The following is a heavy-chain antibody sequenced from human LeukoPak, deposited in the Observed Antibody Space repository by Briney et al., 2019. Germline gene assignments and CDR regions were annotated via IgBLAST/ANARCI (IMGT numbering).Heavy chain of an antibody. CDR1: GGSISSSSYY. J-gene: IGHJ4*02. Sequence: SETLSLTCTVSGGSISSSSYYWGWIRQPPGKGLEWIGSIYYSGSTYYNPSLKSRVTISVDTSKNQFSLKLSSVTAADTAVYYCAIPTIAVAGTWDYWGQGTLVTVSS. CDR2: IYYSGST. CDR3: AIPTIAVAGTWDY. D-gene: IGHD6-19*01. V-gene: IGHV4-39*01.